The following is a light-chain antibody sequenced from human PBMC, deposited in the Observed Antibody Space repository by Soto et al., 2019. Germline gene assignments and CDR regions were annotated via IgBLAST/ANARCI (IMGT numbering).Light chain of an antibody. V-gene: IGKV1-12*01. CDR2: GAS. CDR3: QQANSVPPT. CDR1: QDIGNW. Sequence: DIQMTQSPSSVSASVGDRVTITCRASQDIGNWCLWYQQKPGKAPKLLIFGASSLQSGVPSRFSGNRSGTDFTLTVSSLQPEDSATYFCQQANSVPPTFGQGTKVDIK. J-gene: IGKJ1*01.